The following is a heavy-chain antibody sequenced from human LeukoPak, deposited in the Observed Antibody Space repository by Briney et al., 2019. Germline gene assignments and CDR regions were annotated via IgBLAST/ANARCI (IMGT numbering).Heavy chain of an antibody. CDR3: ARDDGGRHTSSLDY. J-gene: IGHJ4*02. V-gene: IGHV3-48*03. D-gene: IGHD6-6*01. CDR2: MSSTGDII. CDR1: GFTFSTYE. Sequence: PGGSPRLSCAASGFTFSTYEMHWVRQAPGKGLEWVSYMSSTGDIIYYADSVKGRFTISRDNAKNSLYLQMDSLRAEDTAVYYCARDDGGRHTSSLDYWGQGTLVAVSS.